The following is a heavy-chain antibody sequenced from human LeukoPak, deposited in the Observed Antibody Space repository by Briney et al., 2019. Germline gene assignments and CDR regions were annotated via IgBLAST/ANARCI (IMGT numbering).Heavy chain of an antibody. CDR1: GYTFTSYG. V-gene: IGHV1-18*01. Sequence: GASVKVSCKASGYTFTSYGISWVRQAPGQGLEWMGWISAYNGNTNYAQKLQGRVTMTTDTFTSTAYMELRSLRSEDTAVYYCARDRTTVTTAAYGMDVWGQGTTVTVSS. D-gene: IGHD4-17*01. J-gene: IGHJ6*02. CDR3: ARDRTTVTTAAYGMDV. CDR2: ISAYNGNT.